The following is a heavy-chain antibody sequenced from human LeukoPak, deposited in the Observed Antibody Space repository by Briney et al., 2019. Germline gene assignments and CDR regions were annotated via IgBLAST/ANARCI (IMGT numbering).Heavy chain of an antibody. CDR2: IYSGGST. D-gene: IGHD6-13*01. V-gene: IGHV3-66*01. Sequence: GGSLRLSCAASEFTVSSNYMSWVRQAPGKGLEWVSVIYSGGSTYYADSVKGRFTISRDNSKNTLYLQMNSLRAEDTAVYYCAIRGRLAAAGLTDYWGQGTLVTVSS. CDR1: EFTVSSNY. CDR3: AIRGRLAAAGLTDY. J-gene: IGHJ4*02.